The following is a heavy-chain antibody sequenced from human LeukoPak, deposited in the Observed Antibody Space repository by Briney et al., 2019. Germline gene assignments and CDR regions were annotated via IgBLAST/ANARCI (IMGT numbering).Heavy chain of an antibody. CDR3: AKTQGIQLWLHLVY. D-gene: IGHD5-18*01. CDR2: ISGSGGST. CDR1: GFTFSSYA. V-gene: IGHV3-23*01. J-gene: IGHJ4*02. Sequence: PGGSLRLSCAASGFTFSSYAMSWVRQAPGKGLEWVSAISGSGGSTYYADSVKGRFTISRDNSKNTLYLQMNSLRAEDTAVYYCAKTQGIQLWLHLVYWGQGTLVTVSS.